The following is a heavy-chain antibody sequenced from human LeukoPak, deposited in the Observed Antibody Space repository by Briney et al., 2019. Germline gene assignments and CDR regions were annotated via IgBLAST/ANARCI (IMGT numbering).Heavy chain of an antibody. Sequence: SETLSLTCAVYGGSFSGYYWSWIRQPPGKGLEWIGEINHSGSTNYNPSLKSRVTISVDTSKNQFSLKLSSVTAADTAVYYCARRKAYYYGSGSYSGYYYYYYMDVWGKRTTVTVSS. V-gene: IGHV4-34*01. J-gene: IGHJ6*03. CDR1: GGSFSGYY. CDR3: ARRKAYYYGSGSYSGYYYYYYMDV. D-gene: IGHD3-10*01. CDR2: INHSGST.